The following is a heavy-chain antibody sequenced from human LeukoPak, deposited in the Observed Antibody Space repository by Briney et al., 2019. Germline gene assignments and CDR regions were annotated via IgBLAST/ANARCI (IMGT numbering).Heavy chain of an antibody. CDR3: SRGPHDYPKGWFDP. V-gene: IGHV1-8*01. J-gene: IGHJ5*02. D-gene: IGHD4/OR15-4a*01. CDR1: GYTFNSYD. Sequence: ASVKVSCKASGYTFNSYDINWVRQAPGQGLEWMGWMNPNSGNTGYAQKFQGRVTITRNTSISTAYMELSSLRSEDTAVYYCSRGPHDYPKGWFDPWGQGTLVIVSS. CDR2: MNPNSGNT.